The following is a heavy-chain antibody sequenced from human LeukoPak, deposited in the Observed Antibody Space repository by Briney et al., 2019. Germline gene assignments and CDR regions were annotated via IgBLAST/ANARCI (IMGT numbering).Heavy chain of an antibody. CDR3: ARDVLR. CDR2: ISKDGSNK. D-gene: IGHD3-3*01. V-gene: IGHV3-30*19. J-gene: IGHJ1*01. Sequence: GGSLRLSCAASGFTFSSYGMHWVRQAPGKGLEWVAVISKDGSNKYYANSVKGRFTISRDNSKNTLYLQMNSLRAEDTAVYYCARDVLRRGQGTLVTVSS. CDR1: GFTFSSYG.